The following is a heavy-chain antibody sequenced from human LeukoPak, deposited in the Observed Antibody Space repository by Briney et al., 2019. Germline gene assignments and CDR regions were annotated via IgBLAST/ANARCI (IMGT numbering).Heavy chain of an antibody. CDR2: IYSGGST. CDR3: ASQVYYGSGSPDLYYYYYYGMDV. Sequence: GGSLRLSCAASGFTVSSNYMSWVRQAPGKGLEWAPVIYSGGSTYYADSVKGRFTISRDNSKNTLYLQMNSLRAEDTAVYYCASQVYYGSGSPDLYYYYYYGMDVWGQGTTVTVSS. V-gene: IGHV3-66*04. J-gene: IGHJ6*02. CDR1: GFTVSSNY. D-gene: IGHD3-10*01.